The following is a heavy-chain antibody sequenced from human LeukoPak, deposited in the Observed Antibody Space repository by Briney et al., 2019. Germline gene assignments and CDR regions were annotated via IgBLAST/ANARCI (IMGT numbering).Heavy chain of an antibody. D-gene: IGHD3-22*01. V-gene: IGHV1-2*02. CDR1: GYTFTGYY. CDR3: ARATPYDNNGYYYVFSAHDTFDI. Sequence: ASVKVSCKASGYTFTGYYIHWVRQAPGQGLEWMGWINPNSGGTNSAQNFQGRVTMTRDTSISTAFMELSRLRSDDTAVCYCARATPYDNNGYYYVFSAHDTFDIWGQGTMVTVSS. CDR2: INPNSGGT. J-gene: IGHJ3*02.